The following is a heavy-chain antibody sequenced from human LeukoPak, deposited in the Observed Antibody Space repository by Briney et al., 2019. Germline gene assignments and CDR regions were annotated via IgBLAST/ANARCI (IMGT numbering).Heavy chain of an antibody. CDR2: LYYSGST. D-gene: IGHD1-26*01. CDR3: TSGSYSFYYMDV. V-gene: IGHV4-59*01. Sequence: SETLSLTCTVSGGSIRSYYWSWIRQPPGRGLEWIGYLYYSGSTNYNPSLKSRVTISVDTSKNQFSLKLSSVTAADTAVYYCTSGSYSFYYMDVWGKGTTVTVSS. J-gene: IGHJ6*03. CDR1: GGSIRSYY.